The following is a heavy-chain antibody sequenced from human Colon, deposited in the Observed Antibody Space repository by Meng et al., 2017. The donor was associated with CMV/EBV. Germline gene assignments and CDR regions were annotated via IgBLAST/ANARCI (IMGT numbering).Heavy chain of an antibody. Sequence: GGSLRLSCVASGFSVSNNYISWVRQAPGKGLEWISFIYTSGSTFYADSVKGRFTLSRDLSENTVYLQMNSLRVEDTDIYFCAKDRGRLVRDYYFGLDVWGQGTTVTVSS. V-gene: IGHV3-53*05. CDR2: IYTSGST. D-gene: IGHD3-10*01. CDR3: AKDRGRLVRDYYFGLDV. CDR1: GFSVSNNY. J-gene: IGHJ6*02.